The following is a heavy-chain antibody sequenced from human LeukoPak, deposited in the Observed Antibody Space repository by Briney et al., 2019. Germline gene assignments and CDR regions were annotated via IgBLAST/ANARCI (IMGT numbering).Heavy chain of an antibody. CDR2: ISWNSDSI. D-gene: IGHD1-26*01. CDR1: GFTFDDYA. CDR3: AKGKWYSGTYHFDY. J-gene: IGHJ4*02. V-gene: IGHV3-9*01. Sequence: PGGSLRLSCAASGFTFDDYAMHWFRKAPGKGLGWVSGISWNSDSIGYVDSVKGRFTISRDNAKNSLYLQMNSLRAEDTALYYCAKGKWYSGTYHFDYWGQGILVSVSS.